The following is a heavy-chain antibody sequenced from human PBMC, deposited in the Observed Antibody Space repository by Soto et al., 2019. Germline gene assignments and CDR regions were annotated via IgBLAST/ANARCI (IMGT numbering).Heavy chain of an antibody. V-gene: IGHV3-7*01. CDR3: ARDQRYYDFWSGYHIGPRENYYYYGMDV. D-gene: IGHD3-3*01. J-gene: IGHJ6*02. CDR2: IKQDGSEK. Sequence: EVQLVESGGGLVQPGGSLRLSCAASGFTFSSYWMSWVRQAPGKGLEWVANIKQDGSEKYYVDSVKGRFTISRDNAKNSLYRQMNSLRAEDTAVYYCARDQRYYDFWSGYHIGPRENYYYYGMDVWGQGTTVTVSS. CDR1: GFTFSSYW.